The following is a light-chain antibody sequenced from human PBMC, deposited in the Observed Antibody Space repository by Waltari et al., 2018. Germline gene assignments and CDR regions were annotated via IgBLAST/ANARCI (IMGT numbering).Light chain of an antibody. CDR2: DNY. V-gene: IGLV1-51*01. CDR3: GTWDTGLEVVVL. Sequence: QSVLTQPPSVSAAPGQRVTITCPGGGSNIGNNFVSWSQQVPGAAPKLHIFDNYNRPPGIPDRFAASKSGTSATLVISGLQTGDEADYYCGTWDTGLEVVVLFGGGTKLNVL. J-gene: IGLJ2*01. CDR1: GSNIGNNF.